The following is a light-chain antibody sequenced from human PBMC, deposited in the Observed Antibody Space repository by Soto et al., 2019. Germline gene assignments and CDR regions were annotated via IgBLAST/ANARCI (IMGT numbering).Light chain of an antibody. V-gene: IGKV3D-11*01. CDR2: DAS. J-gene: IGKJ4*01. CDR3: QQRSNWHAVT. Sequence: EIVLTQYPATLSLSPGERATLSCRASQGVSSYLAWYQQKPGQAPRLLIYDASNRATAIPARFSGSGPGTDFTLTFSSLEPEDFAVYYCQQRSNWHAVTFGGGTKVEIK. CDR1: QGVSSY.